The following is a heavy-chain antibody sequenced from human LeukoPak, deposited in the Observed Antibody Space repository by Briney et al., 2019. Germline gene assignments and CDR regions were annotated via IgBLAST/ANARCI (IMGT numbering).Heavy chain of an antibody. J-gene: IGHJ4*02. D-gene: IGHD3-10*01. CDR2: INHSGST. CDR1: GGSFSGFY. Sequence: SETLSLTCAVYGGSFSGFYWSWIRRPPGKGLEWIGEINHSGSTNDNPSLKSRVTISVDTSKNQFSLKLSSVTAADTAVYYCARGLTGLTRGVIGDWGQGNLVTVSS. CDR3: ARGLTGLTRGVIGD. V-gene: IGHV4-34*01.